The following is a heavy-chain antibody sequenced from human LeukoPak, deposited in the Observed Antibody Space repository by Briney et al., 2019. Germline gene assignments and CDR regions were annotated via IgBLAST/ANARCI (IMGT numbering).Heavy chain of an antibody. CDR2: IYTSGST. D-gene: IGHD3-22*01. V-gene: IGHV4-61*02. CDR1: GGSISSSSYY. Sequence: SETLSLTCTVSGGSISSSSYYWGWIRQPAGKGLEWIGRIYTSGSTNYNPSLKSRVTMSVDTSKNQFSLKLSSVTAADTAVYYCAADSGYMDYWGQGTLVTVSS. J-gene: IGHJ4*02. CDR3: AADSGYMDY.